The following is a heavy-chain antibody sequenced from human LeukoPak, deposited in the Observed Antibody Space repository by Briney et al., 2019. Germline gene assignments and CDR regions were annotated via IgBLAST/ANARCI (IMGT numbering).Heavy chain of an antibody. J-gene: IGHJ4*02. Sequence: GSLRLSCAASGFTFNYYWMSWVRQAPEKGLDWVANINEDGSVKHYVDSVKGRFTISRDNAKNSVYLHMNSLRAEDTAVYYCATSAAAAGTEWGQGILVTVSS. V-gene: IGHV3-7*03. CDR3: ATSAAAAGTE. D-gene: IGHD6-13*01. CDR1: GFTFNYYW. CDR2: INEDGSVK.